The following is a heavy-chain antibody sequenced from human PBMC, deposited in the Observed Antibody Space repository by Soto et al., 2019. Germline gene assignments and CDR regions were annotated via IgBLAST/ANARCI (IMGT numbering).Heavy chain of an antibody. Sequence: EVQLLESGGGLVQPVGSLRLSCAASGFTFSSYAMSWVRQAPGKGLEWVSAISGSGGSTYYADSVKARFTISRDNSKNTLYLQMPSLRAKDTSVYYCAKDPPADSVPHYFYYCGHGTLVTVSS. J-gene: IGHJ4*01. CDR2: ISGSGGST. D-gene: IGHD2-15*01. CDR1: GFTFSSYA. CDR3: AKDPPADSVPHYFYY. V-gene: IGHV3-23*01.